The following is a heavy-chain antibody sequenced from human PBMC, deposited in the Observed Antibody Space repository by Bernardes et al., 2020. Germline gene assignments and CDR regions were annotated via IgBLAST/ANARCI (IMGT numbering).Heavy chain of an antibody. CDR3: ARKAALRPRYCSGGSCPSGFDY. J-gene: IGHJ4*02. CDR1: GYTFTSYD. D-gene: IGHD2-15*01. CDR2: MNPNSGNT. V-gene: IGHV1-8*01. Sequence: ASVKVSCKASGYTFTSYDINWVRQATGQGLEWMGWMNPNSGNTGYAQKFQGRVTMTRNTSISTAYMELSSLRSKDTAVYYCARKAALRPRYCSGGSCPSGFDYWGQGTLVTVSS.